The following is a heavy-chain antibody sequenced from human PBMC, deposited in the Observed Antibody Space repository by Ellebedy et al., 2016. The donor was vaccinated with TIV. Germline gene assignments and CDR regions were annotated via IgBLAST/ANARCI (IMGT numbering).Heavy chain of an antibody. CDR1: VFRFSSYA. CDR2: ISYDGSKK. Sequence: GESLKIPCAVSVFRFSSYALHWVSQAPGKGLEWVAHISYDGSKKYYAESVKGRFTISRDNSKNTLYLQMNSLRAEDTAVYYCAGTYFQNSENGLEVWGQGTTVTVSS. D-gene: IGHD1-7*01. J-gene: IGHJ6*02. CDR3: AGTYFQNSENGLEV. V-gene: IGHV3-30*04.